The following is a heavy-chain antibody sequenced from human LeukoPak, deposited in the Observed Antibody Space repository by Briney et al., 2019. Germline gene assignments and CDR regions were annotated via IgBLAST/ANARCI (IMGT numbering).Heavy chain of an antibody. CDR2: ISGSGSNK. CDR3: ATSQSSVAGIVGD. J-gene: IGHJ4*02. CDR1: GFTFSDYF. V-gene: IGHV3-11*04. Sequence: PGGSLRLSCAASGFTFSDYFMTWIRQAPGKGLEWVSYISGSGSNKYYADSVKGGFTISRDNAKNSLYLQMNSLRVEDTAVYYCATSQSSVAGIVGDWGQGTLVTVSS. D-gene: IGHD6-19*01.